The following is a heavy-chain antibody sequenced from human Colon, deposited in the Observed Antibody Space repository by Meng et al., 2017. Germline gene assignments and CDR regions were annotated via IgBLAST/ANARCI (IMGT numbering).Heavy chain of an antibody. CDR2: IFPADSDT. CDR1: GYSFSSYW. CDR3: ARLRDYGDDRAFAY. Sequence: GGSLRLSCKGSGYSFSSYWIGWVRQMPGKGPEWMGNIFPADSDTSYSPSFQGQVTISVDKSISTAYLQWSSLEASDSAIYYCARLRDYGDDRAFAYWGPGTLVTVSS. J-gene: IGHJ4*02. V-gene: IGHV5-51*01. D-gene: IGHD4/OR15-4a*01.